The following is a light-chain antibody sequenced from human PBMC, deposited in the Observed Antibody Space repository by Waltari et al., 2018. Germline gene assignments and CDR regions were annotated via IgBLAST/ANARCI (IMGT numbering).Light chain of an antibody. CDR1: SSDVGTSNL. V-gene: IGLV2-23*01. CDR2: EST. J-gene: IGLJ2*01. Sequence: QSALTQPASVSASPGQSITISCTGTSSDVGTSNLFPWYHHHPGKAPKLMIYESTKRPSGVSNRISGSKSGITASLTISGLQAEDEADYYCCSFAGSGPHVVFGGGTKLTVL. CDR3: CSFAGSGPHVV.